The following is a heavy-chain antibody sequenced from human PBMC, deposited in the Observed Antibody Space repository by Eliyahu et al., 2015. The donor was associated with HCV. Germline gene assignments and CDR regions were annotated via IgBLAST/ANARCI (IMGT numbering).Heavy chain of an antibody. CDR2: ISSSSSTI. D-gene: IGHD3-3*01. J-gene: IGHJ5*02. Sequence: EVQLVESGGGLVQPGGSLRLSCXASGFTFSSYXMNWVRQAPGKGLEWVSYISSSSSTIYYADSVKGRFTISRDNAKNSLYLQMNSLRDEDTAVYYCAREPDIPHYDFWSGPREPNWXDPWGQGTLVTVSX. V-gene: IGHV3-48*02. CDR1: GFTFSSYX. CDR3: AREPDIPHYDFWSGPREPNWXDP.